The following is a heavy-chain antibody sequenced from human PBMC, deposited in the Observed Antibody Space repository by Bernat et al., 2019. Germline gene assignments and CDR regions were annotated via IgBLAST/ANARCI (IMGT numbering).Heavy chain of an antibody. J-gene: IGHJ6*03. V-gene: IGHV3-33*01. Sequence: QVQLVESGGGVVQPGRSLRLSCAASGFTFSSYGMHWVRQAPGKGLEWVAVIWYDGSNKYYADSVKGRFTISRDNSKNTLYLQMNSLRVEDTAVYYCARWFYSYYYMDVWGKGTTVTVSS. CDR1: GFTFSSYG. D-gene: IGHD3-10*01. CDR3: ARWFYSYYYMDV. CDR2: IWYDGSNK.